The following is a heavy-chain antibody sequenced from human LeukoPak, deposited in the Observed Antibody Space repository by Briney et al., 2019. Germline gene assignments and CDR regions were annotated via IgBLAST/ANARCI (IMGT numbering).Heavy chain of an antibody. V-gene: IGHV1-2*02. CDR3: ARGGDNYDILTQ. D-gene: IGHD3-9*01. CDR2: INPHSGGT. J-gene: IGHJ4*02. Sequence: AASMEVSCKASEYIFTDYYIHWVRQAPGQGLEWMGWINPHSGGTNYAQNFQYRVTMTGDTSISTAYMELSRLISDDTAIYYCARGGDNYDILTQWGQGTLVTVSS. CDR1: EYIFTDYY.